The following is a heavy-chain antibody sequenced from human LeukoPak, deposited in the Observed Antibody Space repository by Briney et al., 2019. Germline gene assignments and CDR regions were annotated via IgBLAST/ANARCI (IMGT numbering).Heavy chain of an antibody. CDR2: INHSGST. V-gene: IGHV4-34*01. Sequence: SETLSLTCAVHGGSFSGYYWSWIRQPPGKGLEWIGEINHSGSTNYNPSLKSRVTISVDTSKNQFSLKLSSVTAADTAVYYCARGGLTMGAFDIWGQGTMVTVSS. CDR1: GGSFSGYY. CDR3: ARGGLTMGAFDI. J-gene: IGHJ3*02. D-gene: IGHD1-1*01.